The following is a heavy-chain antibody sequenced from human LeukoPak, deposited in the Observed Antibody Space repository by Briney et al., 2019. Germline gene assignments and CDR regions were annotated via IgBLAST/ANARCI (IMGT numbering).Heavy chain of an antibody. CDR2: INPNSDGT. Sequence: ALVKVSCKASGYTFTDYYIHWVRQAPGQGLEWMGWINPNSDGTNYAQKFQGRVTMTRDTSISTAYMELSRLRSGDTAMYYCARDLATMAPPPWFDPWGQGTLVTVSS. CDR3: ARDLATMAPPPWFDP. J-gene: IGHJ5*02. D-gene: IGHD5-12*01. CDR1: GYTFTDYY. V-gene: IGHV1-2*02.